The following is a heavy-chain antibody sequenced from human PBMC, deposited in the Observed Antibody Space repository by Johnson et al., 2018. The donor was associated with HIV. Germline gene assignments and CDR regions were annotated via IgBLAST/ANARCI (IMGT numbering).Heavy chain of an antibody. CDR3: ARDRRLADAFDI. Sequence: EVQLVESGGGLVQPGGSLRLSCAASGFTFSDHWMQWVRQAPGKGLVWVSRINGDGSRTSYADSVKGRFTISRDNAKNTLYLQMNSLRAEDTAVYYCARDRRLADAFDIWGQGTMVTVSS. CDR1: GFTFSDHW. V-gene: IGHV3-74*01. J-gene: IGHJ3*02. CDR2: INGDGSRT. D-gene: IGHD5-12*01.